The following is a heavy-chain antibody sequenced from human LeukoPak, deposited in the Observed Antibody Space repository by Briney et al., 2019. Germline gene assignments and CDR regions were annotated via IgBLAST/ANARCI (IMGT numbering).Heavy chain of an antibody. D-gene: IGHD1/OR15-1a*01. V-gene: IGHV1-18*01. CDR3: ARGHHDIGTTGTFDV. J-gene: IGHJ3*01. Sequence: VASVEVSCKTSGYTFMNYGINWVRQAPGKGLEWMGWISSYTVNKTSAQKFQGRVTLTTDTSTNTVSLELRRLTFDDTAVYYCARGHHDIGTTGTFDVWGQGTRVIVSS. CDR1: GYTFMNYG. CDR2: ISSYTVNK.